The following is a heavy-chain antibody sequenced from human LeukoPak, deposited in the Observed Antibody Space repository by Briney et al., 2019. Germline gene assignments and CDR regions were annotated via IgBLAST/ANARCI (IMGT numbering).Heavy chain of an antibody. J-gene: IGHJ6*03. D-gene: IGHD4-11*01. CDR2: IYYSGST. CDR3: ARARGDSNYEWNYYYYYMDV. CDR1: GGSISSSSYY. V-gene: IGHV4-39*07. Sequence: SETLSLTCTVSGGSISSSSYYWGWIRQPPGKGLEWIGSIYYSGSTYYNPSLKSRVTISVDTSKNQFSLKLSSVTAADTAVYYCARARGDSNYEWNYYYYYMDVWGKGTTVTVSS.